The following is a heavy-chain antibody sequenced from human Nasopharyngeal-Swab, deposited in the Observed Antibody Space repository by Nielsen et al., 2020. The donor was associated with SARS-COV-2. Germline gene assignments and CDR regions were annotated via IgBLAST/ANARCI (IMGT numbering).Heavy chain of an antibody. CDR1: GFTVSSNY. V-gene: IGHV3-53*01. Sequence: GESLKISCAASGFTVSSNYMSWVRQAPGKGLEWVSVIYSGGSTYYADSVKGRFTISRDNSKNTLYLQMNSLRAEDTTVYYCARDPLAGYSSRAYYYYGMDVWGQGTTVTVSS. J-gene: IGHJ6*02. CDR2: IYSGGST. CDR3: ARDPLAGYSSRAYYYYGMDV. D-gene: IGHD6-13*01.